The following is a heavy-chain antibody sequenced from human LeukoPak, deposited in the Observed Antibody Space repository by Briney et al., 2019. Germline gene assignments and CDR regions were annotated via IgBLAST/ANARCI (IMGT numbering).Heavy chain of an antibody. CDR1: GYTFTSYY. CDR2: INPSGGST. V-gene: IGHV1-46*01. D-gene: IGHD1-26*01. CDR3: ARSLILSGGYSPFDY. J-gene: IGHJ4*02. Sequence: ASVKVSCKASGYTFTSYYMHWVRQAPGQGLEWMGIINPSGGSTSYAQKFQGRVTMTRDTSTSTVYMELSSLRSEDTAVYYCARSLILSGGYSPFDYWGQGTLVTVSS.